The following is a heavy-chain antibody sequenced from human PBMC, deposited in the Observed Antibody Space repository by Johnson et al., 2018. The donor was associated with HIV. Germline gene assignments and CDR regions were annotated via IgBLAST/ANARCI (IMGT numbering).Heavy chain of an antibody. V-gene: IGHV3-30-3*01. Sequence: VQLVESGGGLVNPGGSLRLSCAASGFTFSDYYMSWIRQAPGKGLEGVAVISDDGSNTDYADAVKGRFTISRDNSKSTLYLQMNSLRAEDTAVYYCARDQDWGYYDSTAFDIWGQGTMVTVSS. CDR2: ISDDGSNT. D-gene: IGHD3-22*01. J-gene: IGHJ3*02. CDR3: ARDQDWGYYDSTAFDI. CDR1: GFTFSDYY.